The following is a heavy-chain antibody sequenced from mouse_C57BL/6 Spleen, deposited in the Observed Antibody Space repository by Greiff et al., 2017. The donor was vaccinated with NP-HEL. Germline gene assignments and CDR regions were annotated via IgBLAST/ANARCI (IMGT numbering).Heavy chain of an antibody. J-gene: IGHJ2*01. D-gene: IGHD3-3*01. V-gene: IGHV1-50*01. CDR3: ARLGQGDYFDY. CDR2: IDPSDSYT. CDR1: GYTFTSYW. Sequence: QVQLQQPGAELVKPGASVKLSCKASGYTFTSYWMQWVKQRPGQGLEWIGEIDPSDSYTNYNQKFKSKATLTVDKSSSTAYMQLSSLTSEDSAVYYCARLGQGDYFDYWGQGTTLTVSS.